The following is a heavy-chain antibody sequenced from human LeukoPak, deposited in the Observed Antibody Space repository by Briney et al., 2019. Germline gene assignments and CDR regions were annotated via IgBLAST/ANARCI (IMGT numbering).Heavy chain of an antibody. CDR3: AKTLFGELFLDAFDI. J-gene: IGHJ3*02. CDR2: ISWNSGSI. V-gene: IGHV3-9*01. CDR1: GFTFDDYA. Sequence: PPGRSLRLSCAASGFTFDDYAMHWVRQAPGKGLEWVSGISWNSGSIGYADSVKGRFTISRDNAKNSLYLQMNSLRAEDTALYYCAKTLFGELFLDAFDIWGQGTMVTVSS. D-gene: IGHD3-10*01.